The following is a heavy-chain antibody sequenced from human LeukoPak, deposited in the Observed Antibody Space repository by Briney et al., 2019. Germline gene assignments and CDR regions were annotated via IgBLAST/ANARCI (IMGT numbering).Heavy chain of an antibody. V-gene: IGHV3-11*01. CDR1: GFTFSDYY. D-gene: IGHD3-22*01. Sequence: GGSLRLSCAASGFTFSDYYMSWIRQAPGKGLEWVSYISSSGSTIYYADSVKGRFTISRDNAKNSLYLQMNSLRAEDTAAYYCARETTTLGYYYDSSGYVTLWGQGTLVTVSS. CDR2: ISSSGSTI. J-gene: IGHJ4*02. CDR3: ARETTTLGYYYDSSGYVTL.